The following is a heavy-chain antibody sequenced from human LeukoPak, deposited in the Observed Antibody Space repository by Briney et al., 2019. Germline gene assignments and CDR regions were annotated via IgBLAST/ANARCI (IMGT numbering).Heavy chain of an antibody. V-gene: IGHV3-23*01. J-gene: IGHJ4*02. D-gene: IGHD6-13*01. CDR1: GFTFSTYA. CDR2: ISGSGGNT. CDR3: AKGKAPTLKAAAGTDFDY. Sequence: PGGSLRLSCAASGFTFSTYAMSWVRQAPGKGLEWVSGISGSGGNTYYADSVKGRFTISRDNSKNTLYLQMNSLRAEDTAVYYCAKGKAPTLKAAAGTDFDYWGQGTLVTVSS.